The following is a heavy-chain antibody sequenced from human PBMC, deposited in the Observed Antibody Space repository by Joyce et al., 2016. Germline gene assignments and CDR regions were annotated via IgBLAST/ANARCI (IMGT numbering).Heavy chain of an antibody. CDR1: GFQFKNYE. CDR2: ISASGTTT. Sequence: VQLVESGGGLVQPGESLRLSCAASGFQFKNYEMNWVRQAPGKGMEWVSDISASGTTTYYTDSLKGRFTISRDNARSSMSLQMDSRRADDTAIYFCAREETVVAGPNRGFDYWGQGILVTVSS. CDR3: AREETVVAGPNRGFDY. V-gene: IGHV3-48*03. J-gene: IGHJ4*02. D-gene: IGHD6-19*01.